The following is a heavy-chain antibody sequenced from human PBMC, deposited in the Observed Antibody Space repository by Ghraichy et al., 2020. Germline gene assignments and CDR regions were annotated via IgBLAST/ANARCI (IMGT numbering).Heavy chain of an antibody. CDR2: IRNSCATI. D-gene: IGHD3-22*01. CDR1: GFIFSDSY. Sequence: GESLNISCAASGFIFSDSYMSWIRQAPGKGLEWIAYIRNSCATIYYRDSVKGRFTISRDNTKDLLYLHMNSLRADDTAVYYCVRGYYYDTSGPKYYFDSWGQGTLVTVSS. CDR3: VRGYYYDTSGPKYYFDS. V-gene: IGHV3-11*01. J-gene: IGHJ4*02.